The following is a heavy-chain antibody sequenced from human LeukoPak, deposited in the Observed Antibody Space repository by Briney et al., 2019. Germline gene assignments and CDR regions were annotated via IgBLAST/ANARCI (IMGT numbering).Heavy chain of an antibody. CDR3: AQTTDYYGMDV. V-gene: IGHV1-46*01. CDR2: INPSGGST. J-gene: IGHJ6*04. D-gene: IGHD4-17*01. Sequence: ASVTVSCQASGYTFTSYYMHWVRQAPGQGLEWMGIINPSGGSTSYAQKFQGRVTMTRDTSTSTVYMELSSLRSEDTAVYYCAQTTDYYGMDVWGKGTTVTVSS. CDR1: GYTFTSYY.